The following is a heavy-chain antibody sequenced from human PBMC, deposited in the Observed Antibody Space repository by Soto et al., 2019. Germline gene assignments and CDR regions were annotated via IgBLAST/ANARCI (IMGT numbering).Heavy chain of an antibody. CDR1: GGSISSGGYY. CDR2: IYYSGST. D-gene: IGHD5-18*01. J-gene: IGHJ5*02. V-gene: IGHV4-31*03. CDR3: ARFNTAMGIDP. Sequence: SETLSLTCTVSGGSISSGGYYWSWIRQHPGKGLEWIGYIYYSGSTYYNPSLKSRVTISVDTSKNQFSLKLSSVTAADTAVYYCARFNTAMGIDPWGQEPWSPSPQ.